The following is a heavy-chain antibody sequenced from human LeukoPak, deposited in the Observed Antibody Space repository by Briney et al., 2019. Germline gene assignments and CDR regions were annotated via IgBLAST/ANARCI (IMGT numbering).Heavy chain of an antibody. D-gene: IGHD6-13*01. CDR2: ISGSGGST. CDR1: GFTFSSYA. CDR3: ARGEREQLALGYFDY. Sequence: PGGSLRLSCAASGFTFSSYAMSWVRQAPGKGLEWVSAISGSGGSTYYADSVKGRFTISRDNSKNTLYLQMNSLRAEDTAVYYCARGEREQLALGYFDYWGQGNLVTVSP. V-gene: IGHV3-23*01. J-gene: IGHJ4*02.